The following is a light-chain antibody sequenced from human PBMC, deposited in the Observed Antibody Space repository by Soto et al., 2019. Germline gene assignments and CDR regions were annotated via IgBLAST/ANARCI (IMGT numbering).Light chain of an antibody. CDR1: QGIRNF. V-gene: IGKV1-27*01. CDR2: AAS. J-gene: IGKJ3*01. CDR3: PKYSSVPV. Sequence: DIQMTQSPTSLSASVGDRVTITCRASQGIRNFVAWYQQKPGKAPKLLIYAASTLQSGVPSRFSGSGSGTDFTLTIDSLQAEDVTTYSCPKYSSVPVFGPGTKVEIK.